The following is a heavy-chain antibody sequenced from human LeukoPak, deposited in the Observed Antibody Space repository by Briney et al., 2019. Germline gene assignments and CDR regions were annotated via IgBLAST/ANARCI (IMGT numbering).Heavy chain of an antibody. D-gene: IGHD2-21*01. J-gene: IGHJ5*02. CDR1: GGSINSSSYY. CDR3: ARGPIVVVIADT. Sequence: SETLSLTCTVSGGSINSSSYYWGWIRQPPGKGLEWIGSIYYSGSTYYNPPLKSRVTISVDTSKNQFSLKLSSVTAADTAVYYCARGPIVVVIADTWGQGTLVTVSS. V-gene: IGHV4-39*01. CDR2: IYYSGST.